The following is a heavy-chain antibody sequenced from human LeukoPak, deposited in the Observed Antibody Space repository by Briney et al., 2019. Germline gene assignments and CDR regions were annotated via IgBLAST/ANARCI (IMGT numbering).Heavy chain of an antibody. Sequence: SQTLSLTCTVSGGSISSGSYYWSWIRQPAGKGLEWIGRIYTSGSTNYNPSLKSRVTISVDTSKNQFSLKLSSVTAADTAVYYCARDGLEMATFYFDYWGRGTLVTVSS. V-gene: IGHV4-61*02. CDR1: GGSISSGSYY. CDR3: ARDGLEMATFYFDY. J-gene: IGHJ4*02. D-gene: IGHD5-24*01. CDR2: IYTSGST.